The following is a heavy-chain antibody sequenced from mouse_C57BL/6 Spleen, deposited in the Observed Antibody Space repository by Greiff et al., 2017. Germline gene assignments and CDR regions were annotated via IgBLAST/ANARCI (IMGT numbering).Heavy chain of an antibody. J-gene: IGHJ3*01. CDR3: ARGWFAY. V-gene: IGHV5-17*01. Sequence: EVQLQESGGGLVKPGGSLKLSCAASGFTFSDYGMHWVRQAPEKGLEWVAYISSGSSTIYYADTVKGRCTISRENAKNTLFLQMTSLRSEYTAMYYCARGWFAYWGQGTLVTVSA. CDR1: GFTFSDYG. CDR2: ISSGSSTI.